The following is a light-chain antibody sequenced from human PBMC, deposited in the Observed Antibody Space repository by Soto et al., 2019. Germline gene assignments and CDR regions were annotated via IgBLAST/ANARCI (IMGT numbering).Light chain of an antibody. J-gene: IGLJ1*01. CDR1: SSDVGSYNY. V-gene: IGLV2-14*01. CDR2: EVT. Sequence: QSVLTQPASVSGSPGQSITISCTGTSSDVGSYNYVSWHQQYPGQAPKLMIYEVTYRASGVPDRFSASKSGNTASLTISGLQAGDEADYYCSSYSSSSTYVFGTGTKVTVL. CDR3: SSYSSSSTYV.